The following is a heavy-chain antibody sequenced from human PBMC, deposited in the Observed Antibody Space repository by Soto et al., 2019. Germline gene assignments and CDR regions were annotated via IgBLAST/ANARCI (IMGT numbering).Heavy chain of an antibody. J-gene: IGHJ4*02. CDR2: TYYGGST. D-gene: IGHD6-13*01. CDR1: GAYISSGDYY. V-gene: IGHV4-31*03. CDR3: ARSRGIYNDSAFFDY. Sequence: QVQLQESGPGLVKPSQTLSLTCSVSGAYISSGDYYWNWIRQYPGEGLEWIGYTYYGGSTYYNPSLKSRVAISVDRSKNQFSLSLISVTAADTAVYHCARSRGIYNDSAFFDYWGQGTLVIVSS.